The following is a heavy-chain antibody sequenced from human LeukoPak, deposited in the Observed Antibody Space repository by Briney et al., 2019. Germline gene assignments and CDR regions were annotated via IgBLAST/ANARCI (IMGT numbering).Heavy chain of an antibody. CDR3: ARSPNYKGYFDY. J-gene: IGHJ4*02. V-gene: IGHV3-7*01. CDR1: GFIFSNYW. D-gene: IGHD3-10*01. Sequence: GGSLRLSCAASGFIFSNYWMTWVRHAPGKGLEWVATIKQDGGEKYYVDSVKGRFTISRDNAKNSLSLQMSSLRAEDTAVYYCARSPNYKGYFDYWGQGTLVTVSS. CDR2: IKQDGGEK.